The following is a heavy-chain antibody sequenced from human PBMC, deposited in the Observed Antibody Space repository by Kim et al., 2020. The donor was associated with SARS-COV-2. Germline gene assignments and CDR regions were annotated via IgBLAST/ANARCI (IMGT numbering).Heavy chain of an antibody. CDR3: ARHLRNWYFDL. Sequence: TYHNPSLTGRGAISVDTSKKQFSLRLSSVTAADAAVYYCARHLRNWYFDLWGRGTLVTVSS. V-gene: IGHV4-39*01. J-gene: IGHJ2*01. CDR2: T.